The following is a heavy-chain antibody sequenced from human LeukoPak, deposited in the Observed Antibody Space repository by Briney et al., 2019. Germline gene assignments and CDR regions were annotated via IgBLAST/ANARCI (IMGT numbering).Heavy chain of an antibody. CDR3: ARLKYYYDSSGYRAEYFQH. J-gene: IGHJ1*01. Sequence: GGSLRLSCAASGFTFSGSAMHWVRQASGKGLEWVGRIRSKANSYATEYAASVKGRFTISRDDSKNTAYLQMNSLKTEDTAVYYCARLKYYYDSSGYRAEYFQHWGQGTLVTVSS. CDR2: IRSKANSYAT. D-gene: IGHD3-22*01. V-gene: IGHV3-73*01. CDR1: GFTFSGSA.